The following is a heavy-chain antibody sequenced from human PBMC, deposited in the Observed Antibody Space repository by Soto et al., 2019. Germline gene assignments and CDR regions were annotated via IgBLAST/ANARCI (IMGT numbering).Heavy chain of an antibody. Sequence: PGGSLRLSCAASGFILSDHYMSWIRQAPGQGLEWIGYSSNSGSFTRYADSVKGRFSISRDNAKNSLYLQINSLRGDDTAIYYCVRSGDNYNLLDYWGQGTPVTVSS. J-gene: IGHJ4*02. CDR2: SSNSGSFT. D-gene: IGHD1-1*01. V-gene: IGHV3-11*06. CDR1: GFILSDHY. CDR3: VRSGDNYNLLDY.